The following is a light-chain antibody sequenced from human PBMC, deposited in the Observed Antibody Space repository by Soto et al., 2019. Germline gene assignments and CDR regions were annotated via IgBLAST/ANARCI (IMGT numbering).Light chain of an antibody. J-gene: IGKJ5*01. CDR2: DAS. Sequence: EIVLTQSPATLSLSPGERAARSCRASESVSSNLAWYQQKPGQAPRLLIYDASSRATGIPARFSGSGSGTDFILTISSLEPEDFAVYHCQQRGNSLPSFGQGTRLEIK. V-gene: IGKV3-11*01. CDR3: QQRGNSLPS. CDR1: ESVSSN.